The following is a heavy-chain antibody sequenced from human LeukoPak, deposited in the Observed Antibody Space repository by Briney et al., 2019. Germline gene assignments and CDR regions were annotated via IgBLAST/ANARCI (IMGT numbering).Heavy chain of an antibody. D-gene: IGHD1-26*01. CDR1: GFIFSRYE. J-gene: IGHJ4*02. V-gene: IGHV3-48*03. CDR3: ARVGLKSALFEY. CDR2: IDSIGSTR. Sequence: PGGSLRLSCAASGFIFSRYEMKWVRQAPGKDLEWLSYIDSIGSTRYYADSVKGRFTTSRDNAKNSVYLHMNSLRVEDTAVYYCARVGLKSALFEYWGQGTLVTVSS.